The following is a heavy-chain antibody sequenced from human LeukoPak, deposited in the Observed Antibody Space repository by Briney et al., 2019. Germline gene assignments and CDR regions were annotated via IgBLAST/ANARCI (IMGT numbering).Heavy chain of an antibody. CDR1: GYTFTSYY. J-gene: IGHJ4*02. CDR3: ARYYGSGSLDY. D-gene: IGHD3-10*01. CDR2: ISAYNGNT. Sequence: ASVKVSCKASGYTFTSYYMHWVRQAPGQGLEWMGWISAYNGNTNYAQKLQGRVTMTTDTSTSTAYMELRSLRSDDSAVYYCARYYGSGSLDYWGQGTLVTVSS. V-gene: IGHV1-18*04.